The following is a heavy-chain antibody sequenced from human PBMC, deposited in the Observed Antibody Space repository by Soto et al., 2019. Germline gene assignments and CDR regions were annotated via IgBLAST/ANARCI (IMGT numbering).Heavy chain of an antibody. V-gene: IGHV4-39*07. Sequence: SETLSLTCTVSGGSISSDSYYWGWIRQSPEKGLEWIASISYSGSTNYNPTLKSRLIISVDTSKNQFSLKLSSVTAADTAVYYCARLAPGYDILTGYQYYYYYGMDVWGQGTTVTVSS. D-gene: IGHD3-9*01. CDR1: GGSISSDSYY. CDR3: ARLAPGYDILTGYQYYYYYGMDV. J-gene: IGHJ6*02. CDR2: ISYSGST.